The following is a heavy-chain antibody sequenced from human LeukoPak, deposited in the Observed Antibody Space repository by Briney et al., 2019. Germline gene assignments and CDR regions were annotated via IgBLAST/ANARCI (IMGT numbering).Heavy chain of an antibody. CDR2: IYYSGST. J-gene: IGHJ4*02. CDR3: AWGGSTHTHFDY. Sequence: SETLSLTCTVSGGSISSYYWSWIRQPPGKGLEWIGYIYYSGSTNYNPPLKSRVTISVDTSKNQFSLKLSSVTAADTAVYYCAWGGSTHTHFDYWGQGTLVTVSS. V-gene: IGHV4-59*01. CDR1: GGSISSYY. D-gene: IGHD3-16*01.